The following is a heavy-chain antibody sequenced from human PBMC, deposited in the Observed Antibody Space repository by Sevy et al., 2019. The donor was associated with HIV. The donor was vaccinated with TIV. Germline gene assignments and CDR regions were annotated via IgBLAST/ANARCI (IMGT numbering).Heavy chain of an antibody. CDR3: AKDAFRNYDYCSGYRGGMDV. Sequence: GGSLRLSCAASGLTFSSYAMNWVRQAPGKGLEWVSAVSGSGLSTYYADSVKGRFTISRDNSRNTLYLQMNSLRDEDRALYYCAKDAFRNYDYCSGYRGGMDVWGQGTMVTVSS. CDR2: VSGSGLST. J-gene: IGHJ6*02. V-gene: IGHV3-23*01. CDR1: GLTFSSYA. D-gene: IGHD3-3*01.